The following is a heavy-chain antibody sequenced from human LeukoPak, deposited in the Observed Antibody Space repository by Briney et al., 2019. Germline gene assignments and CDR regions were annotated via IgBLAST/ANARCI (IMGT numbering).Heavy chain of an antibody. CDR1: GFTFSSYA. CDR2: ISGSGGST. J-gene: IGHJ4*02. V-gene: IGHV3-23*01. Sequence: GGSLRLSCAASGFTFSSYAMSWVRQAPGKGLEWVSAISGSGGSTYYVDSVKGRFTISRDNSKSTLYPQMNNLRAEDTALYYCAKDRRRTTVTSFDYWGQGTLVTVSS. CDR3: AKDRRRTTVTSFDY. D-gene: IGHD4-17*01.